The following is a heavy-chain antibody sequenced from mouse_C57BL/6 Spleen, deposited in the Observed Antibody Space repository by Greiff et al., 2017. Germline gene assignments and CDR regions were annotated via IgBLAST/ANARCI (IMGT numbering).Heavy chain of an antibody. J-gene: IGHJ2*01. CDR1: GYAFTNYL. Sequence: VKLQESGAELVRPGTSVKVSCKASGYAFTNYLIEWVKQRPGQGLEWIGVINPGSGGTNYNEKFKGKATLTADKSSSTAYMQLSSLTSEDSAVDFCARRALLAYYFDYWGQGTTLTVSS. CDR2: INPGSGGT. V-gene: IGHV1-54*01. CDR3: ARRALLAYYFDY. D-gene: IGHD3-1*01.